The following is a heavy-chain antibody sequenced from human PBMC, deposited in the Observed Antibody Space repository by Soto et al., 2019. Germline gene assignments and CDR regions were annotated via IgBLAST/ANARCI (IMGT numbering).Heavy chain of an antibody. V-gene: IGHV3-30-3*01. D-gene: IGHD2-21*02. J-gene: IGHJ4*02. Sequence: QVQLVESGGGVVQPGRSLRLSCAASGFTFSTYAMHWVRQAPGKGLEWLGFISSDGTKKHYEDSVEGRFRISRDNSKNTLYLQMNSLRPEDTAVYYCARGNCGGDCYRQDYWGQGTLVTVSS. CDR1: GFTFSTYA. CDR3: ARGNCGGDCYRQDY. CDR2: ISSDGTKK.